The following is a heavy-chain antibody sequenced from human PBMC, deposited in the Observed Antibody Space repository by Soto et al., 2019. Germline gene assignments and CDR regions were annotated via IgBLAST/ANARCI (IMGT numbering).Heavy chain of an antibody. CDR3: VRDGTKTLRDWFDP. Sequence: SETLSLTCTVSGASISGFYWSWIRKSAGKGLEWIGRIYATGTTDYNPSLKSRVMMSVDTSKMQFSLKLRSVTPEEKTVYYCVRDGTKTLRDWFDPWGE. CDR2: IYATGTT. D-gene: IGHD1-1*01. J-gene: IGHJ5*02. CDR1: GASISGFY. V-gene: IGHV4-4*07.